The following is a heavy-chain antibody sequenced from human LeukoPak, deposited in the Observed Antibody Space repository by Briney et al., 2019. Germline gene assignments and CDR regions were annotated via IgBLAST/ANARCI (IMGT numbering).Heavy chain of an antibody. Sequence: GGSLRLSCAVSGFTLSSYAMSWVRQAPGKGLEWVSAISGSGGSTYYADPVKGRFTISRDNSKNTLYLQMNSLRAEDTAVYYCARAKKYVDTAYLPDYWGQGTLVTVSS. CDR1: GFTLSSYA. CDR3: ARAKKYVDTAYLPDY. J-gene: IGHJ4*02. V-gene: IGHV3-23*01. D-gene: IGHD5-18*01. CDR2: ISGSGGST.